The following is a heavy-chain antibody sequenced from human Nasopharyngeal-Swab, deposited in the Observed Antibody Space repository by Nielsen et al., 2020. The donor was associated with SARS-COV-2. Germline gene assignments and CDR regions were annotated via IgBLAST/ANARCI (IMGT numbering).Heavy chain of an antibody. CDR3: ARHGWTQKIDY. CDR1: GGSISSGSYY. CDR2: IYTSGST. J-gene: IGHJ4*02. V-gene: IGHV4-61*02. Sequence: SETLSLTCTVSGGSISSGSYYWSWIRQPAGKGLEWIGRIYTSGSTNYNPSLKSRVTISVDTSKNQFSLKLSSVTAADTAVYYCARHGWTQKIDYWGQGTLVTVSS. D-gene: IGHD2-15*01.